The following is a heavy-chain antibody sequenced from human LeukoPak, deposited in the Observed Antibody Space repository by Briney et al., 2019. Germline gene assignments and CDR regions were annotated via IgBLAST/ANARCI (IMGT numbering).Heavy chain of an antibody. D-gene: IGHD3-10*01. Sequence: PGGSLRLSCAASGFTFSTYAMTWVRQAPGKGREWVSDISASGGSTYYADSVKGRFIISRDNSKNTLYLQMNSLRAEDTAVYYCAREYGSGVDWFDPWGQGTLVTVSS. V-gene: IGHV3-23*01. CDR2: ISASGGST. J-gene: IGHJ5*02. CDR1: GFTFSTYA. CDR3: AREYGSGVDWFDP.